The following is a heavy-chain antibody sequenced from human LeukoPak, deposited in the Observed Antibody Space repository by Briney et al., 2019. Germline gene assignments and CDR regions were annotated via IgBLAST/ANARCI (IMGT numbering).Heavy chain of an antibody. Sequence: GASVKVSCKASGYTFTGYYMHWVRQAPGQGLEWMGWINPNSGGTNYAQKFQGWVTMTRDTSISTAYMELSRLRSDDTAVYYCAFTYYYDSSGYGPRVAFDIWGQGTMVTVSS. V-gene: IGHV1-2*04. D-gene: IGHD3-22*01. CDR2: INPNSGGT. CDR1: GYTFTGYY. J-gene: IGHJ3*02. CDR3: AFTYYYDSSGYGPRVAFDI.